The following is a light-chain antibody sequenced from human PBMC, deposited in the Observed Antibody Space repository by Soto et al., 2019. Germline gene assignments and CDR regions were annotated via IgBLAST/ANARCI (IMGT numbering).Light chain of an antibody. J-gene: IGKJ5*01. V-gene: IGKV1-5*01. CDR1: QNIRNL. Sequence: DIQMSQSPSPLSASVGDTVTITVRASQNIRNLLAWYQQKPGKAPNPLIYDASSLKSGVPSRFSGSGSGTEFTLTISSLQPDDFATYYCQQYNTYSTFGQGTRLEIK. CDR2: DAS. CDR3: QQYNTYST.